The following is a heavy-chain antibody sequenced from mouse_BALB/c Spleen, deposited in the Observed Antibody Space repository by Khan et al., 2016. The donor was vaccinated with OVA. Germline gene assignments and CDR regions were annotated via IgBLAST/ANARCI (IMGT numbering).Heavy chain of an antibody. CDR3: ARGGKGGFAC. CDR1: GFTFSDYG. CDR2: VSSLAYNF. J-gene: IGHJ3*01. V-gene: IGHV5-15*02. Sequence: EVELVESGGGLVQPGGSRKLSCAASGFTFSDYGMAWVRQAPGKGPEWVAFVSSLAYNFYYADTVTGRFTISREHAKNTLYLEMSSLRSEDTAMYYCARGGKGGFACWGQGTLVTVSA.